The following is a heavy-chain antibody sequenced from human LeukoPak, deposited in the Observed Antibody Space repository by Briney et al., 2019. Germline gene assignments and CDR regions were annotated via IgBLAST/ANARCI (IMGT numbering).Heavy chain of an antibody. V-gene: IGHV1-2*02. J-gene: IGHJ4*02. Sequence: ASVKVSCKASGYTFTSYYMHWVRQAPGQGLEWMGWINPNSGGTNYAQKFQGRVTMTRDTSISTAYMELSRLRSDDTAVYYCASPRQGYSYDTNFDYWGQGTLVTVSS. D-gene: IGHD5-18*01. CDR2: INPNSGGT. CDR1: GYTFTSYY. CDR3: ASPRQGYSYDTNFDY.